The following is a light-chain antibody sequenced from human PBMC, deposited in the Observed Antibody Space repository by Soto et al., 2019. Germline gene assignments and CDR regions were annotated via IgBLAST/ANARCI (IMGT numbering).Light chain of an antibody. Sequence: IVMTQSPATLSVSPGERATLSCRASQSINSNLAWYQQKPGQAPRLLMFRASIRATGFPARFSGSGSGTDFTLTISSLEPEDFAVYYCQQHIGWPLTFGGGTKVDIK. V-gene: IGKV3-15*01. CDR3: QQHIGWPLT. J-gene: IGKJ4*01. CDR2: RAS. CDR1: QSINSN.